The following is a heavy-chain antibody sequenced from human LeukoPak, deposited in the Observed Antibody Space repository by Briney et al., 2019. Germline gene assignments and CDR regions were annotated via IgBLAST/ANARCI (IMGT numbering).Heavy chain of an antibody. V-gene: IGHV3-30*04. J-gene: IGHJ4*02. Sequence: QPGRSLRLSCAASGFTFSSYAMPWVRQAPGKGLEWVAVISYDGSNKYYADSVKGRFTISRDNSKNTLYLQMNSLRAEDTAVYYCARDLLSESGYRLSLDYWGQGTLVTVSS. CDR2: ISYDGSNK. CDR3: ARDLLSESGYRLSLDY. CDR1: GFTFSSYA. D-gene: IGHD5-12*01.